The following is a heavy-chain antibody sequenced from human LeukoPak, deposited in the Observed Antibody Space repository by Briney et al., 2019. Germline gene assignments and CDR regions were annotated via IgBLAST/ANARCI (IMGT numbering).Heavy chain of an antibody. J-gene: IGHJ6*03. CDR2: INHSGST. CDR1: GGSFSGYY. V-gene: IGHV4-34*01. CDR3: ARVVVGGARSYYYYYYMDV. D-gene: IGHD3-16*01. Sequence: SEILSLTCAVYGGSFSGYYWSWIRQPPGKGLEWIGEINHSGSTNYNPSLKSRVTISVDTSKNQFSLKLSSVTAADTAVYYCARVVVGGARSYYYYYYMDVWGKGTTVTVSS.